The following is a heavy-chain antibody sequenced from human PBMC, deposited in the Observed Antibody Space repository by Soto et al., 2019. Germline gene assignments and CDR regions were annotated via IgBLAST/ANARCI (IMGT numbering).Heavy chain of an antibody. CDR3: ARAALGTIFGVVIDY. J-gene: IGHJ4*02. Sequence: GGSLRLSCAASGFTFSSYSMNWVRQAPGKGLEWVSSISSSSSYIYYADSVKGRFTISRDNAKNSLYLQMNSLRAEDTAVYYCARAALGTIFGVVIDYWGQGTLVTVSS. V-gene: IGHV3-21*01. CDR1: GFTFSSYS. CDR2: ISSSSSYI. D-gene: IGHD3-3*01.